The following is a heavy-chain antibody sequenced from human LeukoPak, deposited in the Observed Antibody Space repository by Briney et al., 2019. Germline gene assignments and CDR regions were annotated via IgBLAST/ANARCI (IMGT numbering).Heavy chain of an antibody. D-gene: IGHD5-18*01. CDR3: ARGQGYSYGYYYYGMDV. J-gene: IGHJ6*02. V-gene: IGHV3-21*04. CDR1: GFTFSSYS. Sequence: SGGSLRLSCAASGFTFSSYSMNWVRQAPGKGLEWVSSISSSSSYIYYADSVKGRFTISRDNAKNSLYLQMNSLRAEDTAVYYCARGQGYSYGYYYYGMDVWGQGTTATVSS. CDR2: ISSSSSYI.